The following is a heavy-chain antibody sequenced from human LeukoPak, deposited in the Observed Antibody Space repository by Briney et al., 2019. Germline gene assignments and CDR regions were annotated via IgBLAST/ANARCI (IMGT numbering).Heavy chain of an antibody. D-gene: IGHD5-12*01. CDR2: ISGSGGST. V-gene: IGHV3-23*01. J-gene: IGHJ4*02. Sequence: PGGSLRLSCAASGFSVSRNYMFWVRQAPGKGLEWVSFISGSGGSTYYADSVKGRFTISRDNSKNTLYLQMNSLRAEDTAVYYCAKAFYDGRDGYNLRFFDYWGQGTLVTVSS. CDR3: AKAFYDGRDGYNLRFFDY. CDR1: GFSVSRNY.